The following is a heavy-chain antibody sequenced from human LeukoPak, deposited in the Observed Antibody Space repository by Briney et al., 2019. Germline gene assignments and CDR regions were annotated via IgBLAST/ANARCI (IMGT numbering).Heavy chain of an antibody. Sequence: SETLSLTCTVSGGSISSYYWSWIRQPAGKGLEWIGRIYTSGSTNYNPSLKSRVTMSVDTSKNQFSLKLSSVTAADTAVYYCARAGYYYDSSGYYFDYWGQGTLVTVSS. D-gene: IGHD3-22*01. V-gene: IGHV4-4*07. CDR3: ARAGYYYDSSGYYFDY. CDR2: IYTSGST. J-gene: IGHJ4*02. CDR1: GGSISSYY.